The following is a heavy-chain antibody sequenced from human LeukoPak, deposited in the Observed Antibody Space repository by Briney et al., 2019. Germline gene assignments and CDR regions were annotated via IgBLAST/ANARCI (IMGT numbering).Heavy chain of an antibody. V-gene: IGHV4-61*02. J-gene: IGHJ4*02. D-gene: IGHD3-10*01. Sequence: SETLSLTCTVSGGSISSGSYYRSWIRQPAGKGLEWIGRIYTSGSTNYNPSLKSRVTISVDTSKNQFSLKLSSVTAADTAVYYCARVSSGSEYYFDYWGQGTLVTVSS. CDR3: ARVSSGSEYYFDY. CDR2: IYTSGST. CDR1: GGSISSGSYY.